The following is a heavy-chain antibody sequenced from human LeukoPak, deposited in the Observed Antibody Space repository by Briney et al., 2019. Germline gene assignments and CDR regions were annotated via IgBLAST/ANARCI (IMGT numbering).Heavy chain of an antibody. V-gene: IGHV4-4*02. Sequence: PSETLSLTCAVSGGSISSSNWWSWVRQPPGKGLEWIGEIYHSGSTNYNPSLKSRVTISVDKSKNQFSLKLSSVTAADTAVYYCARLTSSQLLSRDYWGQGTLVTVSS. CDR2: IYHSGST. CDR3: ARLTSSQLLSRDY. J-gene: IGHJ4*02. CDR1: GGSISSSNW. D-gene: IGHD2-2*01.